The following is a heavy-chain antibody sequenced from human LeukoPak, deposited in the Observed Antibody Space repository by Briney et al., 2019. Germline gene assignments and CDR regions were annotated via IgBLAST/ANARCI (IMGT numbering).Heavy chain of an antibody. D-gene: IGHD2-21*01. CDR1: GFTFSSYW. CDR2: IKQDGSEK. CDR3: AREACCGGDPDPQV. V-gene: IGHV3-7*01. J-gene: IGHJ4*02. Sequence: GGSLRLSCAASGFTFSSYWMSWVRQAPGKGLECVANIKQDGSEKYYVDSVKGRFTISRDNAKNSLYLQMNSLRAEDTAVYYCAREACCGGDPDPQVWGQGTLVTVSS.